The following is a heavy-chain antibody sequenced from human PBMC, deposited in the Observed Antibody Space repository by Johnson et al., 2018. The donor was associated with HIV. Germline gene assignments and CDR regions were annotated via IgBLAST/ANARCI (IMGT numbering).Heavy chain of an antibody. J-gene: IGHJ3*01. CDR3: AKQGSDPPL. V-gene: IGHV3-20*04. CDR2: INWNGGNT. Sequence: VQVVESGGAVVRPGGSLRLSCAASGFTFDDYGMSWVRQAPGKGLEWVSGINWNGGNTIYADSVKGRFTISRDNSKNTLYLQMNSLRVDHPAVYFCAKQGSDPPLWGQGTLVTVSS. CDR1: GFTFDDYG.